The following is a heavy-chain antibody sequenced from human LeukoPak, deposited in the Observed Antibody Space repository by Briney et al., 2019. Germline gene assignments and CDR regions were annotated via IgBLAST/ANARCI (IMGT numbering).Heavy chain of an antibody. D-gene: IGHD6-13*01. V-gene: IGHV1-8*03. CDR3: TRDMRGAAAADDAFDI. J-gene: IGHJ3*02. CDR1: GYTFTSCD. Sequence: GASVKVSCKASGYTFTSCDINWVRQATGQGLEWMGWMNPNSGDTGYAQNFQGRVTITRVTSISTAYMELSSLRSEDTAVYYCTRDMRGAAAADDAFDIWGQGTMVTVSS. CDR2: MNPNSGDT.